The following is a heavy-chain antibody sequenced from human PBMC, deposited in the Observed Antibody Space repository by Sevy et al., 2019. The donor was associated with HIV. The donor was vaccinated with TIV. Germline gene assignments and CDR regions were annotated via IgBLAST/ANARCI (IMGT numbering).Heavy chain of an antibody. J-gene: IGHJ4*02. CDR3: AKGVSGGNSGAAFDY. CDR1: GFTFGNYA. D-gene: IGHD2-15*01. Sequence: GGSLRLSCAGSGFTFGNYAMYWVRQSPGKGLEWVSGICWNSGSMGYADAVEGRFTISRDNAKNSLHLEMNSLRPEDTALYYCAKGVSGGNSGAAFDYWGQGTRVTVSS. V-gene: IGHV3-9*01. CDR2: ICWNSGSM.